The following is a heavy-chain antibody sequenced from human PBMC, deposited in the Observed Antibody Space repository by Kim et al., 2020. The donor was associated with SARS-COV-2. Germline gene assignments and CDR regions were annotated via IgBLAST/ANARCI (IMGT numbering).Heavy chain of an antibody. Sequence: SETLSLTCTVSGGSISSSSYYWGWIRQPPGKGLEWIGSIYYSGSTYYNPSLKSRVTISVDTSKNQFSLKLSSVTAADTAVYYCAIRGDSSGYYYYYGMDVWGQGTTVTVSS. D-gene: IGHD3-22*01. CDR1: GGSISSSSYY. CDR3: AIRGDSSGYYYYYGMDV. J-gene: IGHJ6*02. V-gene: IGHV4-39*01. CDR2: IYYSGST.